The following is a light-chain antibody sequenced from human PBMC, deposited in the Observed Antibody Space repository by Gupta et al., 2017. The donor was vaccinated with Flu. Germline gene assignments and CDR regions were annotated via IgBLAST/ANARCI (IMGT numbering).Light chain of an antibody. J-gene: IGKJ2*01. V-gene: IGKV3-15*01. CDR3: QQYNNWPRFT. CDR1: QSVRSD. Sequence: EIVRTQSTPTLSVSPGESATLSCSASQSVRSDVAWYQQKPGQAPRLLIYGAYTRATGIPARFSGSGSGTEFTLTISSLQSEDFAGDYCQQYNNWPRFTFGQGTKLEIE. CDR2: GAY.